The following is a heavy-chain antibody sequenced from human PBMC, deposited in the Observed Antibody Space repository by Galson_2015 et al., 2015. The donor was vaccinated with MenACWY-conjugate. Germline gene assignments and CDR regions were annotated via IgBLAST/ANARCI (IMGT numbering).Heavy chain of an antibody. D-gene: IGHD2-2*02. CDR3: ATSPLVQDIKVLPAAIWCFQR. CDR1: GGTFTSHA. V-gene: IGHV1-69*06. CDR2: INPHYDTT. Sequence: SVKVSCKASGGTFTSHAISWVRQAPGQGLEFMGWINPHYDTTKYAQKFQGRVAITADTSMSTAYMELSRLRAADTAVYYCATSPLVQDIKVLPAAIWCFQRWGQGTLVTVSP. J-gene: IGHJ4*02.